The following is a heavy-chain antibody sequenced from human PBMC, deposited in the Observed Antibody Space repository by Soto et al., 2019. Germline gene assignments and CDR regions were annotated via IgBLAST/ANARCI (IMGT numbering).Heavy chain of an antibody. CDR1: GFSFNDYA. V-gene: IGHV3-23*01. D-gene: IGHD3-22*01. CDR3: AKVVVMRAVNDAPDI. J-gene: IGHJ3*02. CDR2: INDDGDST. Sequence: EVQLLESGGGVVQPGGSLRLSCAASGFSFNDYAMTWVRQAPGKGLEWVSAINDDGDSTYYADSVKGRFTISRDNSKNTVFLEMNSLRAEDTAAYHCAKVVVMRAVNDAPDIWGQGTMFTVSS.